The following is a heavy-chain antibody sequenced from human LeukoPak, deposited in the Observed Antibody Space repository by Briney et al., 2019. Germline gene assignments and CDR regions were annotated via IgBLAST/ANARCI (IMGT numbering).Heavy chain of an antibody. V-gene: IGHV4-39*07. CDR3: ARDGEYRNWFDP. Sequence: SETLSLNCTVSGGSISGTTYYWGWIRQPPGKGLEWIGSIFYSGSTYYNPSLKSRVTISVDTSKNQFSLRLSSVTAADTAVYYCARDGEYRNWFDPWGQGTLVTVSS. J-gene: IGHJ5*02. D-gene: IGHD2-21*01. CDR1: GGSISGTTYY. CDR2: IFYSGST.